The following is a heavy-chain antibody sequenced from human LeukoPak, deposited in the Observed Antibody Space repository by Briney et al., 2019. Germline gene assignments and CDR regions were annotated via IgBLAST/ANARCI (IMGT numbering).Heavy chain of an antibody. D-gene: IGHD6-19*01. V-gene: IGHV4-59*12. CDR3: ARESSGDVDY. Sequence: PSETLSLTCTVSGGSISSYYWSWIRQPPGKGLEWIGYIYYSGSTNYNPSLKSRVTMSVDTSKNQFSLKLSSVTAADTAVYYCARESSGDVDYWGQGTLVTVSS. J-gene: IGHJ4*02. CDR2: IYYSGST. CDR1: GGSISSYY.